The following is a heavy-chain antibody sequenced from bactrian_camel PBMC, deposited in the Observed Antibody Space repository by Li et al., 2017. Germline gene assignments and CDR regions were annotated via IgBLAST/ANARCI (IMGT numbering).Heavy chain of an antibody. CDR2: IDSDGST. CDR3: AADNGGGHCANFRRLKTRSN. J-gene: IGHJ4*01. V-gene: IGHV3S55*01. D-gene: IGHD2*01. CDR1: GQQQGTYY. Sequence: HVQLVESGGGSVQAGGSLRLSCPFSGQQQGTYYMAWFRQAPGREREGVARIDSDGSTAYGDSVKGRFTIFKDNAKNTLYLQMNSLKPEDTAVYYCAADNGGGHCANFRRLKTRSNWGQGTQVTVS.